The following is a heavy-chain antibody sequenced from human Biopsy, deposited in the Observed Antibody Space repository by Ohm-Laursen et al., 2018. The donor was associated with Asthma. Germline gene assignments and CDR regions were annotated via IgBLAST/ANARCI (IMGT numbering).Heavy chain of an antibody. Sequence: SLRLSCSAPGFKFDEYTMHWVRQAPGKGLEWVSGISWDSATIGYADSVEGRFTISRDNAKNSVFLHMDSLRPEDTAFYYCAKVRSDWVITESFDYWGQGVLVTVSS. D-gene: IGHD3-22*01. CDR3: AKVRSDWVITESFDY. V-gene: IGHV3-9*01. CDR2: ISWDSATI. J-gene: IGHJ4*02. CDR1: GFKFDEYT.